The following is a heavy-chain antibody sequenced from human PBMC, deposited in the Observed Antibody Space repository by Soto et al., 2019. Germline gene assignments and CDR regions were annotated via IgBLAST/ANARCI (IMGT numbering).Heavy chain of an antibody. D-gene: IGHD3-22*01. J-gene: IGHJ4*02. Sequence: QVQLVESRGGVVQPGRSLRLSCAASGFSFRYHGMHWVRQAPGKGLEWLAVIWYDGTNRNYAGSVKGRFTISRDNSNNTLYLHMNSLRAEDTAVYYCARENYESRGYWGGYHFDSWGQGTLVSVSS. V-gene: IGHV3-33*01. CDR2: IWYDGTNR. CDR1: GFSFRYHG. CDR3: ARENYESRGYWGGYHFDS.